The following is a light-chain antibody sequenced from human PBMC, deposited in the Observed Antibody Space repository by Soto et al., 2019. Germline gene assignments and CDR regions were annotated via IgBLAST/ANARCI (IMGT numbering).Light chain of an antibody. CDR2: EVN. Sequence: QSALTQPPSASGSPGQSVTISCTGTSSDVGGYDYVSWYQHHPGNAPKLMIYEVNKRPSGVPDRFSGSKSGNTASLTVSGLQAEDEADYYCSSYAGSNNLVFGGGTKVTVL. CDR3: SSYAGSNNLV. V-gene: IGLV2-8*01. J-gene: IGLJ3*02. CDR1: SSDVGGYDY.